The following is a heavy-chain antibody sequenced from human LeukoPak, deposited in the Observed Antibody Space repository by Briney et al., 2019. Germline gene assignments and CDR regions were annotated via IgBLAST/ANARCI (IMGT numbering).Heavy chain of an antibody. Sequence: GRSLRLSCAASGFTFSSYGMHWVRQAPGKGREWVAVLWYGGSNKYYADSVKGRFTISRDNSKNTLYLQMNSLRAEDTAVYYCAKDPLLDSSHHWGQGTLVTVSS. CDR2: LWYGGSNK. V-gene: IGHV3-33*06. CDR3: AKDPLLDSSHH. CDR1: GFTFSSYG. J-gene: IGHJ5*02. D-gene: IGHD6-19*01.